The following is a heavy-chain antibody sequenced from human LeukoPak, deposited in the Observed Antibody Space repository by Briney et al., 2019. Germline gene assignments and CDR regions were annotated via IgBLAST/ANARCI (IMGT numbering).Heavy chain of an antibody. CDR2: IRDGSGDK. Sequence: NTGGSLRLSCASSGFSFSDYPMDWVRQAPGRGLEWVSNIRDGSGDKYYADSVKGRFTISRDDAKNSLYLQMDSLRAEDTAFYYCARDVNWGFDYWGQGAQVTVSS. J-gene: IGHJ4*02. V-gene: IGHV3-21*01. CDR1: GFSFSDYP. D-gene: IGHD7-27*01. CDR3: ARDVNWGFDY.